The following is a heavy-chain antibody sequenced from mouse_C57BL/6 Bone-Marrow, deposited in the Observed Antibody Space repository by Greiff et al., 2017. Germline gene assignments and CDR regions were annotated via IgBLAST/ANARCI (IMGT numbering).Heavy chain of an antibody. D-gene: IGHD2-3*01. CDR1: GYTFTSYW. J-gene: IGHJ3*01. V-gene: IGHV1-69*01. CDR2: IDPSDSYT. Sequence: VQLQQPGAELVMPGASVKLSCKASGYTFTSYWMHWVQQRPGQGLEWIGEIDPSDSYTNYNQKFKGKSTLTVDKSSSTAYMQLSSLTSEDSAVYYCARSIYDGYWAYWGQGTLVTVSA. CDR3: ARSIYDGYWAY.